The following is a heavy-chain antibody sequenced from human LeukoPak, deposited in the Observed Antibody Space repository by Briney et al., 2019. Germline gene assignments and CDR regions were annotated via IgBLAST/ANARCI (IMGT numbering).Heavy chain of an antibody. CDR1: GDSINAYN. CDR2: IYYSGST. Sequence: PSETLSLTCIVSGDSINAYNWNWVRQPPGKGLEWIGYIYYSGSTDYNPSLKTRVTISVDTSKKQFSLRLTSVTAADTAVYYCARRFDSWGPGILVTVSS. CDR3: ARRFDS. J-gene: IGHJ4*02. V-gene: IGHV4-59*08.